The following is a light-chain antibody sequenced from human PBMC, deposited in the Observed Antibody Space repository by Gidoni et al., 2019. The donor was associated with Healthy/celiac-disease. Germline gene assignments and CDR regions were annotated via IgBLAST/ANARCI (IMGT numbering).Light chain of an antibody. J-gene: IGKJ1*01. V-gene: IGKV1-39*01. CDR2: SES. Sequence: DIKMTQSPSSLSAAVGDRFTITCRASQSISSYLNCYQQKPGKAPKLLIYSESSLQSGVPSRFSGSGSGTDFTLTISSRQPEDFATYYCQQSYSTPLWTFGQGTKVEIK. CDR3: QQSYSTPLWT. CDR1: QSISSY.